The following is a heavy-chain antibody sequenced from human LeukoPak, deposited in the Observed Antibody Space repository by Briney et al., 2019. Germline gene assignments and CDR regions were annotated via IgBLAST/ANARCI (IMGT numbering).Heavy chain of an antibody. CDR2: IWNDGSNK. J-gene: IGHJ4*02. Sequence: GRSLRLSCAASGFTFSIYGLHWVRQAPGKGLEWVAVIWNDGSNKYYADSVKGRFTISRDNSKNTLYLQMNRQRAEDTAVYYCAEWRSYSGSYYFDYWGQGTLVTVSS. V-gene: IGHV3-33*06. CDR3: AEWRSYSGSYYFDY. D-gene: IGHD1-26*01. CDR1: GFTFSIYG.